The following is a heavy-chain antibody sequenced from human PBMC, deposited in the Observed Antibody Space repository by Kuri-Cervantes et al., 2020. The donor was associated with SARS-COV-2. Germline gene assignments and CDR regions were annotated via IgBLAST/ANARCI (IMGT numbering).Heavy chain of an antibody. CDR2: IYYSGST. D-gene: IGHD3-9*01. Sequence: SETLSLTCTVSGGSISSYYWSWIRQPPGKGLEWIGYIYYSGSTNYNPSLKSRVTISVDTSKNQFSLKLSSVTAADTAVYYCARSDPDLRYLDWPVTDYWGQGTLVTVSS. CDR1: GGSISSYY. J-gene: IGHJ4*02. CDR3: ARSDPDLRYLDWPVTDY. V-gene: IGHV4-59*12.